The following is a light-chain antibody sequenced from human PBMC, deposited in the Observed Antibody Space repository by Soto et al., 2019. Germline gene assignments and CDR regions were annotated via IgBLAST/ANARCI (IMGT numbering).Light chain of an antibody. CDR1: QSVSSN. CDR3: QQYNNWPPWT. V-gene: IGKV3-15*01. J-gene: IGKJ1*01. CDR2: GAS. Sequence: EIVMTQSPATLSVSPGERATLSCRASQSVSSNLAWYQQKPGQAARLLIYGASTRATGIPARFSGSGSGTEFNLTISSLQSEDFAVYYCQQYNNWPPWTVGQGTKVEIK.